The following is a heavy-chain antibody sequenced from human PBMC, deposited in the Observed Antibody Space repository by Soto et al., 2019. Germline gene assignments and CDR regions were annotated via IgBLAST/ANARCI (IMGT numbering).Heavy chain of an antibody. V-gene: IGHV3-23*01. D-gene: IGHD2-21*01. CDR3: AQDRGWGVVSPAHDY. J-gene: IGHJ4*02. Sequence: EVELLESGGGIVQPGGSLRVSCVASGFTVRNFVMSWVRQAPGKGLEWVSAIRGTGGETFYADSVKGRFTLSRDNSKNTLYLPMNSLRDEDTALYFCAQDRGWGVVSPAHDYWGQGTLVTVSS. CDR2: IRGTGGET. CDR1: GFTVRNFV.